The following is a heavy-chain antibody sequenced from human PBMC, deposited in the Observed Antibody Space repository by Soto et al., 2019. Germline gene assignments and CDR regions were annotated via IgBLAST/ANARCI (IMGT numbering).Heavy chain of an antibody. CDR2: IYHSGST. D-gene: IGHD1-26*01. J-gene: IGHJ4*02. CDR3: ANRPIVGAAI. CDR1: GGSISNSNW. V-gene: IGHV4-4*02. Sequence: SETLSLTCGVFGGSISNSNWWTWVRQPPGKGLEWIGEIYHSGSTNYNSSLMSRVTISLDKVNNQFSLKLTSVTAADTAVYYCANRPIVGAAIWGQGTLVTV.